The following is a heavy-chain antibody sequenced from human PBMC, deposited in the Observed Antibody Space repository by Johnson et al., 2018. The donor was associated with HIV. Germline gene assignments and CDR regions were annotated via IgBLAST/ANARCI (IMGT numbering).Heavy chain of an antibody. Sequence: VQLVESGGGVVRPGWSLRLSCTASGFTFDDYGMSWVRQAPGKGLEWVSYINWNGGNTGYADSVKGRFPISRDNAKNSLYLQMNSLRAEDTALYYCARDLIVGASGSDAFDVWGQGTAVTVSS. V-gene: IGHV3-20*04. CDR2: INWNGGNT. CDR3: ARDLIVGASGSDAFDV. J-gene: IGHJ3*01. D-gene: IGHD1-26*01. CDR1: GFTFDDYG.